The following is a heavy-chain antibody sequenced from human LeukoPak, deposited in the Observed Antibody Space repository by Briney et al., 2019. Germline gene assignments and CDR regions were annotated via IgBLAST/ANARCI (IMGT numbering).Heavy chain of an antibody. D-gene: IGHD2-21*02. V-gene: IGHV3-66*01. Sequence: GGSLRLSCVDSGFTSTSYWMTWVRQAPGKGLEWVSVIYSGGSTYYADSVKGRFTISRDNSKNTLYLQMNSLRAEDTAVYYCARGVDCGGDCYYFDYWGQGTLVTVSS. J-gene: IGHJ4*02. CDR1: GFTSTSYW. CDR3: ARGVDCGGDCYYFDY. CDR2: IYSGGST.